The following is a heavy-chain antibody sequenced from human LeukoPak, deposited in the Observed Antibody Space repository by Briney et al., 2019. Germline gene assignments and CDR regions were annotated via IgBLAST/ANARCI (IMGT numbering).Heavy chain of an antibody. J-gene: IGHJ6*03. Sequence: PGGSLRLSCAASGFTFTGFAMSWVRQAPGKGPEWVSRIGGSSGSTYYADSVKGRFTISRDNSKKTLYLQMNSLRADGTAVYYCAKMKGPGLYYHYSMDVWGKGTTVIVSS. CDR1: GFTFTGFA. V-gene: IGHV3-23*01. CDR2: IGGSSGST. CDR3: AKMKGPGLYYHYSMDV.